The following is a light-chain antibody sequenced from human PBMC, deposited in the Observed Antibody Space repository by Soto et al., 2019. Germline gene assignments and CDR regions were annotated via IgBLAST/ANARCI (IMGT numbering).Light chain of an antibody. V-gene: IGKV1-5*03. CDR3: QKYNAYPWT. CDR2: KAS. J-gene: IGKJ1*01. CDR1: QSISSW. Sequence: DIQMTHSPSTLSASVLYMVTITFRASQSISSWLAWYQQKPGKAPKLLIYKASTLESGVPSNFSGSGSGTEFTLTISSLQPEDFATYYCQKYNAYPWTFGQGTKVDIK.